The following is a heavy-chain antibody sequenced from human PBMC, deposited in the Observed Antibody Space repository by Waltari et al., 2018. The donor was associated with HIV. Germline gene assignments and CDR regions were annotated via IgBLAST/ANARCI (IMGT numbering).Heavy chain of an antibody. CDR3: ARSGSYRGYFDY. Sequence: QVQLQASGPGLVKPSETLSLTCTVSGGSISSYYWSWIRQPPGKGLEWIGYIYYSGSTNYNPARKSRVTRSVDTSKNQFSLKLSSVTAADTAVYYCARSGSYRGYFDYWGQGTLVTVSS. CDR1: GGSISSYY. V-gene: IGHV4-59*01. J-gene: IGHJ4*02. D-gene: IGHD1-26*01. CDR2: IYYSGST.